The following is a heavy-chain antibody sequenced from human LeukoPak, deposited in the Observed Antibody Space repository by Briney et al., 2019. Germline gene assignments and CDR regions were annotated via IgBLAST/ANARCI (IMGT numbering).Heavy chain of an antibody. CDR1: GFTFGNYW. V-gene: IGHV3-7*01. CDR3: ARDGWGGYLDS. J-gene: IGHJ4*02. CDR2: INQDGGGK. Sequence: GGSLRLSCAASGFTFGNYWMSWVRQAPGKGLEWVTNINQDGGGKYYVDSVNGRFTISRDNAKNSLYLQLNSLRAEDTAVYYCARDGWGGYLDSWGQGTLVTVSS. D-gene: IGHD3-16*01.